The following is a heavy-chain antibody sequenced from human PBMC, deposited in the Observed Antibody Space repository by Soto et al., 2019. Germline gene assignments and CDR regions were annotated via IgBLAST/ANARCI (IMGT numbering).Heavy chain of an antibody. CDR1: GFTFSSYA. D-gene: IGHD3-3*01. J-gene: IGHJ5*02. V-gene: IGHV3-30-3*01. Sequence: QVQLVESGGGVVQPGRSLRLSCAASGFTFSSYAMHWVRQAPGKGLEWVAVISYDGSNKYYADSVKGRFTISRDNSKNTLYLQMNSLRAEDTAVYYCARDGFGVVVSTGWFDPWGQGTLVTVSS. CDR2: ISYDGSNK. CDR3: ARDGFGVVVSTGWFDP.